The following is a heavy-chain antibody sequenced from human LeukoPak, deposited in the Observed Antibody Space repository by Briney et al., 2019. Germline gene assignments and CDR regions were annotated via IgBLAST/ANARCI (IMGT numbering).Heavy chain of an antibody. CDR3: ARDKIVGATYFDY. V-gene: IGHV3-7*01. Sequence: GGSLRLSCVASGFTFSTYWMSWVRQAPGKGLEWVANIKQDGSKNYYVESVKGRFTISRDNAKNSLYLQMNSLRVEDTAVYYCARDKIVGATYFDYWGQGTLVTVSS. CDR2: IKQDGSKN. CDR1: GFTFSTYW. J-gene: IGHJ4*02. D-gene: IGHD1-26*01.